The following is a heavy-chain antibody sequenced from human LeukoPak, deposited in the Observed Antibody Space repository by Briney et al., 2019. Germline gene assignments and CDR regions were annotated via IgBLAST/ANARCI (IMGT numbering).Heavy chain of an antibody. CDR1: GYTFTYYG. CDR3: ASRAGGYDHGMDV. D-gene: IGHD3-16*01. CDR2: IDGGNGNI. Sequence: ASVEVSCKASGYTFTYYGMHWVRQAPGQRPEWMGWIDGGNGNIEYSQKFQGRLSITRDTSATTDFMELSSLRSEDSAVYYCASRAGGYDHGMDVWGQGTTVTVSS. J-gene: IGHJ6*02. V-gene: IGHV1-3*01.